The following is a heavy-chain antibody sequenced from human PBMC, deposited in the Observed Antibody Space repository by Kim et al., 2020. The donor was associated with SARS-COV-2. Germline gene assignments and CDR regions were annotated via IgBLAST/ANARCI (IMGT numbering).Heavy chain of an antibody. D-gene: IGHD5-18*01. CDR2: INHSGST. CDR3: ARHTAMAPYYYYGMDV. V-gene: IGHV4-34*01. CDR1: GGSFSGYY. Sequence: SETLSLTCAVYGGSFSGYYWSWIRQPPGKGLEWIGEINHSGSTNYNPSLKSRVTISVDTSKNQFSLKLSSVTAADTAVYYCARHTAMAPYYYYGMDVWGQGTTVTVSS. J-gene: IGHJ6*02.